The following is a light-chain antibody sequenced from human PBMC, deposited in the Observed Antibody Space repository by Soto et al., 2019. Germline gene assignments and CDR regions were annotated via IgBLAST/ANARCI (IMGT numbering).Light chain of an antibody. Sequence: EIVLTQSPGTPSLSPGERATLSCGASQTVTSNYLAWYQQKPGQAPRLLIYGASSRATGTPDRFSGSGSGTDFTLTISKLEPGDFAIYYCQQYNNWPPITFGQGTRLEIK. J-gene: IGKJ5*01. CDR3: QQYNNWPPIT. V-gene: IGKV3-20*01. CDR2: GAS. CDR1: QTVTSNY.